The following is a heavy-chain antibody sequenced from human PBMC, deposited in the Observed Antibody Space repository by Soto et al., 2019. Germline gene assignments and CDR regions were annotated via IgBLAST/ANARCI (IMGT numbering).Heavy chain of an antibody. Sequence: PSATLSPTCTVSGDSISGGGYYWAWIRQRPGKGLEWIGCVYHTGGAHYNPSLQSRSVISVDKSKNQFSLSLASVTTADTAVYYCARDNRITVNPANVPFGMDVWGQGAAVTVSS. D-gene: IGHD4-17*01. V-gene: IGHV4-31*03. CDR1: GDSISGGGYY. CDR2: VYHTGGA. J-gene: IGHJ6*02. CDR3: ARDNRITVNPANVPFGMDV.